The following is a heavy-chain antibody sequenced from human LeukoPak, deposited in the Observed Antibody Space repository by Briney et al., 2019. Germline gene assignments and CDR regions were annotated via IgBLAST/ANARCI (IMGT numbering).Heavy chain of an antibody. J-gene: IGHJ4*02. CDR1: GFTFSSYA. D-gene: IGHD3-10*01. CDR3: AKVSGSYQYYFDY. CDR2: ISGSGGST. V-gene: IGHV3-23*01. Sequence: PGGSLRLSCAASGFTFSSYAMSWVRQAPGEGLEWVSAISGSGGSTYYADSVKGRFTISRDNSKNTLYLQMNSLRAEDTAVYYCAKVSGSYQYYFDYWGQGTLVTVSS.